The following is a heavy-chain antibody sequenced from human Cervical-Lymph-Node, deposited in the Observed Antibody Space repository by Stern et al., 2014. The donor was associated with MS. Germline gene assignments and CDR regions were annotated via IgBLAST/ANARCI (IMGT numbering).Heavy chain of an antibody. J-gene: IGHJ2*01. CDR3: ATGGAAPRYFDL. V-gene: IGHV1-46*01. CDR2: INPSGDSI. Sequence: QVQLVQSGAEVKKPGASVKVSCKASGYTFPTYSMHWVRQAPGQGLEWMGIINPSGDSISYAQRFQGRVTMTRDTSTSTVYMELSSLRSEDTAVYYCATGGAAPRYFDLWGRGTLVTVSS. CDR1: GYTFPTYS. D-gene: IGHD3-10*01.